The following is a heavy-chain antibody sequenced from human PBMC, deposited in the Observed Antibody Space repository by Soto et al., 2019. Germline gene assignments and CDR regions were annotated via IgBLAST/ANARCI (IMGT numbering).Heavy chain of an antibody. J-gene: IGHJ6*02. D-gene: IGHD2-2*01. CDR1: GFTFSSYS. Sequence: GGSLRLSCAASGFTFSSYSMNWVRQAPGKGLEWVSYISSSSSTIYYADSAKGRFTISRDNAKNSLYLQMNSLRDEDTAVYYCARDWCSSTSCYYYYYGMDVWGQGTTVTVSS. CDR3: ARDWCSSTSCYYYYYGMDV. CDR2: ISSSSSTI. V-gene: IGHV3-48*02.